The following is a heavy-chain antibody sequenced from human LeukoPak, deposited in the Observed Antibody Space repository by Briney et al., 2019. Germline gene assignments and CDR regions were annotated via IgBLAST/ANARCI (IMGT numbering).Heavy chain of an antibody. D-gene: IGHD2-2*01. J-gene: IGHJ3*02. Sequence: ASVKVSCKASGYTFTSYGISWVRQAPGQGLEWMGWISGYNGNTHYAQKFQGRVTMTRNTSISTAYMELSSLRSEDTAVYYCARYCSSTSCYDAFDIWGQGTMVTVSS. CDR1: GYTFTSYG. CDR3: ARYCSSTSCYDAFDI. CDR2: ISGYNGNT. V-gene: IGHV1-18*01.